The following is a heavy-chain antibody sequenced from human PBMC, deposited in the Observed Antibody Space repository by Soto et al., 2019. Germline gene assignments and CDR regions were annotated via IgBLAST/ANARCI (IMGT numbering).Heavy chain of an antibody. Sequence: SETLSLTCAVYGGSFSSYYWSWIRQPPGKGLEWIGEINHSGSTNYNPSLKSRVTISVDTSKNQFSLKLSSVTAADTAVYYCARGFWSGYYSGDPGMDVWGQGTTVTVSS. J-gene: IGHJ6*02. CDR3: ARGFWSGYYSGDPGMDV. CDR2: INHSGST. V-gene: IGHV4-34*01. D-gene: IGHD3-3*01. CDR1: GGSFSSYY.